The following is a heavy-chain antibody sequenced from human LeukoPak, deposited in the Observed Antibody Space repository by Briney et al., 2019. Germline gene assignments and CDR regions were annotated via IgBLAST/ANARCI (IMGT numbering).Heavy chain of an antibody. CDR2: ISDSGGRT. CDR1: GITLSNYG. J-gene: IGHJ4*02. CDR3: AKRGVVIRVILVGFHKEAYYFDS. V-gene: IGHV3-23*01. D-gene: IGHD3-22*01. Sequence: GGSLRLSCAVSGITLSNYGMSWVRQAPGKGLEWVAGISDSGGRTNYADSVKGRFTISRDNPKNTLYLQMNSLRAEDTAEYFCAKRGVVIRVILVGFHKEAYYFDSWGQGALVTVSS.